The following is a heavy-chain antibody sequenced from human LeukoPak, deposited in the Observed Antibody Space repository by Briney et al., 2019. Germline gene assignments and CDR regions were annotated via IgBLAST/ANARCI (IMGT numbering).Heavy chain of an antibody. CDR1: GYTFTTYA. V-gene: IGHV7-4-1*02. CDR2: INTKTGNP. Sequence: SVKVSCKASGYTFTTYAMNWVRQAPGQGLEWMGWINTKTGNPTYAQGFTGRFVFSLDTSVSTAYLQISSLKAEDTAFYYCARDYGSEGIGLDYWGQGTLVTVSS. CDR3: ARDYGSEGIGLDY. D-gene: IGHD3-10*01. J-gene: IGHJ4*02.